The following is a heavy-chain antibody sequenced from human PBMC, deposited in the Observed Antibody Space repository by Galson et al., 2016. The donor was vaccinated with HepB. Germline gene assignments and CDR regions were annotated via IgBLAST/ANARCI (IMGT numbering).Heavy chain of an antibody. CDR1: GFTFSSFA. D-gene: IGHD6-13*01. V-gene: IGHV3-23*01. CDR2: ISGSGSDT. CDR3: AKRMSYSFAY. Sequence: SLRLSCAASGFTFSSFAMSWVRQAPGKGLGWVSVISGSGSDTIYADSVRGRFTISRDNSENMLYLEMNSLRADDRAVYYCAKRMSYSFAYWGQGTLVTVSS. J-gene: IGHJ4*02.